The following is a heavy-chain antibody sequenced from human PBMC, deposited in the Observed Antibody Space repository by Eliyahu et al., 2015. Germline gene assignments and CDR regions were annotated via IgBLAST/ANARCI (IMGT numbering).Heavy chain of an antibody. Sequence: QVQLVESGGGVVQPGRSXRLSCAASGFTFSSYGMHWVRQAPGKGLEWVAVIWYDGSNKYYADSVKGRFTISRDNSKNTLYLQMNSLRAEDTAVYYCARDTRGFGENWFDPWGQGTLVTVSS. CDR3: ARDTRGFGENWFDP. J-gene: IGHJ5*02. CDR2: IWYDGSNK. D-gene: IGHD3-10*01. V-gene: IGHV3-33*01. CDR1: GFTFSSYG.